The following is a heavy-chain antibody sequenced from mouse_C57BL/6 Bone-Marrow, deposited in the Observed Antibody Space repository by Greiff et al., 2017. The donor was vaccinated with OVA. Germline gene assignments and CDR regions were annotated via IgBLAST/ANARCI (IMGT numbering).Heavy chain of an antibody. D-gene: IGHD1-1*01. CDR2: INSDGGST. V-gene: IGHV5-2*03. J-gene: IGHJ2*01. Sequence: DVMLVESGGGLVQPGESLKLSCESNEYEFPSHDMSWVRQTPEKRLELVAAINSDGGSTYYPDTIERRFIISRDNTKKTLYLQLSSLRSEDTAVDYCARHMTTVVAHYFDDWGKGTTLTVSS. CDR3: ARHMTTVVAHYFDD. CDR1: EYEFPSHD.